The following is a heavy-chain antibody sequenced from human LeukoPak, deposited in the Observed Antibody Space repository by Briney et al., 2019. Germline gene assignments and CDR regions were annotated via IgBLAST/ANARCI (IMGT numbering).Heavy chain of an antibody. CDR1: GFAFSSYV. D-gene: IGHD6-19*01. CDR2: ISSDGSNK. Sequence: PGGSLRLSCVASGFAFSSYVMHWVRQAPGKGLEWVAVISSDGSNKYYADSVKGRFTISRDNSKNTLYLQMNSLRAEDTAVYYCARAYSRTWLVDYWGQGTLVTVSS. CDR3: ARAYSRTWLVDY. V-gene: IGHV3-30*03. J-gene: IGHJ4*02.